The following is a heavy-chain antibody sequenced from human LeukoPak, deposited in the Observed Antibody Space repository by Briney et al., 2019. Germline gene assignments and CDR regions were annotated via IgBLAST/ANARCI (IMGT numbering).Heavy chain of an antibody. CDR2: IYSGGST. CDR1: GFTVSSYY. Sequence: GGSLRLSRAASGFTVSSYYMSWVRQAPGKGLEWVSVIYSGGSTYYADSVKGRFTTSRDNSKNTLYLQMNSLRAEDTAVYYCAREPGIAAAGVDYWGQGTLVTVSS. V-gene: IGHV3-66*01. CDR3: AREPGIAAAGVDY. D-gene: IGHD6-13*01. J-gene: IGHJ4*02.